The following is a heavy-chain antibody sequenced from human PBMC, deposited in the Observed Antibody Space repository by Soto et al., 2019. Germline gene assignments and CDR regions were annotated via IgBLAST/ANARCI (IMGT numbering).Heavy chain of an antibody. Sequence: ASETLSLTCAVYGGSFSGYYWSWIRQPPGKGLEWIGEINHSGSTNYNPSLKSRVTISVDTSKNQFSLKLSSVTAADTAVYYCAKVPVTADYWGQGTLVTGSS. CDR1: GGSFSGYY. D-gene: IGHD4-17*01. V-gene: IGHV4-34*01. CDR2: INHSGST. CDR3: AKVPVTADY. J-gene: IGHJ4*02.